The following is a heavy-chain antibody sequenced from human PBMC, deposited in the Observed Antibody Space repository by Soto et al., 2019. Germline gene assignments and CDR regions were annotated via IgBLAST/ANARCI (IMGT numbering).Heavy chain of an antibody. CDR1: GFTFSGYA. J-gene: IGHJ4*02. Sequence: QVQVMESGGGVVQPGRSLRLSCAASGFTFSGYAMHWVRQAPGKGLEWVAVISDDGSNEYYADSVKGRFTISRDNPKNTLYLEMNTLREEDTAVYYCGKSFSVSSVIDYRGQGTLVTVSS. V-gene: IGHV3-30-3*01. D-gene: IGHD1-26*01. CDR2: ISDDGSNE. CDR3: GKSFSVSSVIDY.